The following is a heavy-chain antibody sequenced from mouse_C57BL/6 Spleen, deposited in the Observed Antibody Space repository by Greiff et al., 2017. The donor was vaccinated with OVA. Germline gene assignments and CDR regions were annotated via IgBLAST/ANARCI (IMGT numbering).Heavy chain of an antibody. Sequence: QVQLQQSGAELARPGASVKLSCKASGYTFTSYGISWVKQRTGQGLEWIGEIYPRSGNTYYNEKFKGKATLTADKSSSTAYLELRSLTSEDAAVEFCARGGDYDGGAWFAYWGQGTLVTVSA. CDR3: ARGGDYDGGAWFAY. D-gene: IGHD2-4*01. J-gene: IGHJ3*01. CDR1: GYTFTSYG. V-gene: IGHV1-81*01. CDR2: IYPRSGNT.